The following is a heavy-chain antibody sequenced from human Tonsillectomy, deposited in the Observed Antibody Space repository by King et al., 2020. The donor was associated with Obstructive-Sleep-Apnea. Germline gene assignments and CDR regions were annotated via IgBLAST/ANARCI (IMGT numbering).Heavy chain of an antibody. J-gene: IGHJ5*02. Sequence: VQLQQWGAGLLKPSDTLSLTCAVYGGSFSGYYWSWIRQPPGKGLDWIGGINHNGITNYNPSLKSRVTISVDTSKNQFSLKLSSVTAADTAVYYCARVLGNSGPWGQGTLVTVSS. CDR3: ARVLGNSGP. D-gene: IGHD4-23*01. CDR2: INHNGIT. CDR1: GGSFSGYY. V-gene: IGHV4-34*01.